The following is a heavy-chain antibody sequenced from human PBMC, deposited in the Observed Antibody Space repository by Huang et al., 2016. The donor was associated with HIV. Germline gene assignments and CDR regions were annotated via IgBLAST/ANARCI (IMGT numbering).Heavy chain of an antibody. CDR2: LTGSGGSI. J-gene: IGHJ4*02. V-gene: IGHV3-23*01. CDR1: GFPFSSNA. D-gene: IGHD6-19*01. Sequence: EVQLLESGGGLVQPGGSLRLSCVASGFPFSSNAMSWVRQAPGKGLEWVSALTGSGGSIYYADSMKGRFTISRDNSKKTLYLQMNSLRAEDTAVYYCAKDTYNSGWFDYWGQGTLVTVSS. CDR3: AKDTYNSGWFDY.